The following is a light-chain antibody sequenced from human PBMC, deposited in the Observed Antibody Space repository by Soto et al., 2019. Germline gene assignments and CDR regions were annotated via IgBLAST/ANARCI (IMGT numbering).Light chain of an antibody. Sequence: EIVMTQSPATLSVSPGERVTLSCRASQSVSSNLAWYQQKPGQAPRLLLYGASTRATGIPARFSGSGSGTEFTLTISSLQSEDFEVYYCQQYNDWPLTFGQGTRWIS. CDR2: GAS. V-gene: IGKV3-15*01. CDR3: QQYNDWPLT. CDR1: QSVSSN. J-gene: IGKJ1*01.